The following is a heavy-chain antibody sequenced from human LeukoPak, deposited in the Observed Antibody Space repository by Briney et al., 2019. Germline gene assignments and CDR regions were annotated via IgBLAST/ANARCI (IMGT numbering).Heavy chain of an antibody. CDR2: ISGSGDST. D-gene: IGHD5-12*01. CDR3: AKVRGYSGYEALNY. Sequence: GGTLRLSCAASRFTFSSYGMNWVRDAPGEGLEGVSAISGSGDSTYYADPVKGRFTIYRDNSKNTLYLQMKSLRAEDTAVYYCAKVRGYSGYEALNYWGQGTLVTVSS. J-gene: IGHJ4*02. V-gene: IGHV3-23*01. CDR1: RFTFSSYG.